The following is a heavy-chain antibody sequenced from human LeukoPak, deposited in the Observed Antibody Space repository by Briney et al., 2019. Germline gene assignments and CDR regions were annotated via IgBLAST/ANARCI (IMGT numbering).Heavy chain of an antibody. J-gene: IGHJ5*02. V-gene: IGHV4-4*07. Sequence: SETLSLTCSVSGGSISSYYWSWIRQPAGKGLEWIGRIYTSGSTNYHPSLKSRVTMSVDTSKNQLSLKLSSVTAAERAVYYCASGKSGEFDPWGQGTLVTVSS. CDR2: IYTSGST. CDR1: GGSISSYY. D-gene: IGHD3-10*01. CDR3: ASGKSGEFDP.